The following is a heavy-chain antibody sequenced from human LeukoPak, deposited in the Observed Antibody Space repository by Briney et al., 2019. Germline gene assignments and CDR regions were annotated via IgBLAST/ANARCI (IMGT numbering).Heavy chain of an antibody. D-gene: IGHD5-18*01. CDR1: GFIVSDTH. V-gene: IGHV3-53*01. Sequence: GGSLRLSCAGSGFIVSDTHMTWVRQAPGKGLEWVSLVYSGITTHYSDSVKGRFSISRDHSNNILYLQMNTLRAEDTAVYYCARLQGYSFGYQYFYYMDVWGTGTTVTVSS. CDR2: VYSGITT. CDR3: ARLQGYSFGYQYFYYMDV. J-gene: IGHJ6*03.